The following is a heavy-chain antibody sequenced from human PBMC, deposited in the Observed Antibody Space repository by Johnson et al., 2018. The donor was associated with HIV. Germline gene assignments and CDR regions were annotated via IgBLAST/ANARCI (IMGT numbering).Heavy chain of an antibody. CDR2: ISSSGSTI. V-gene: IGHV3-11*01. D-gene: IGHD3-22*01. CDR1: GFTFSDYY. Sequence: QVQLVESGGGLFKPGGSLRLSCAASGFTFSDYYMSWIRQAPGKGLEWVSYISSSGSTIYYADSVKGRFTISRDNAKNSLYLQMNGLTAEDSALYYCAKDLQDSSGYHTSAFDIWGQGTMVTVSS. J-gene: IGHJ3*02. CDR3: AKDLQDSSGYHTSAFDI.